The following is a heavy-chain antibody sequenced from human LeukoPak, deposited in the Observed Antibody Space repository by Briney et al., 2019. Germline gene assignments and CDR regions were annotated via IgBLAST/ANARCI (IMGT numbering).Heavy chain of an antibody. D-gene: IGHD2-15*01. CDR2: INPSSGNT. V-gene: IGHV3-23*01. J-gene: IGHJ4*02. CDR1: GFTFTNYA. CDR3: AKEHMAAAVYYFDY. Sequence: GGSLRLSCAASGFTFTNYAVSWVRQAPGKGLEWVSSINPSSGNTYYADSVKGRFTISGDNSKNTLYLQMNSLRAEDTAVYYCAKEHMAAAVYYFDYWGQGTLVTVSS.